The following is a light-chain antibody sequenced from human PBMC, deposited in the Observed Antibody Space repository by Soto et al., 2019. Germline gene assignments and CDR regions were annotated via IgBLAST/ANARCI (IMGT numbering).Light chain of an antibody. CDR3: QQYNSYAT. CDR2: DAS. CDR1: PSISSW. J-gene: IGKJ3*01. Sequence: DIPMTQSPSTLSASVGDRVTITCRACPSISSWLAWYQQKPGKAPKLLIYDASSLESGVPSRFSGSGSGTEFTLTISSLQPDDFATYYCQQYNSYATFGPGTKVDIK. V-gene: IGKV1-5*01.